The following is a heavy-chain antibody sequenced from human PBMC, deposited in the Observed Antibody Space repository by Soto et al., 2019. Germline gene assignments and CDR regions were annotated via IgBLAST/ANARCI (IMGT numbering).Heavy chain of an antibody. CDR1: GGSISSYY. Sequence: QVQLQESGPGLVRPSETLSLTCTVSGGSISSYYWSWIRQPPGKGLEWIGYIYYRWSTHYNPSLTSRVTISVDTSMYHFSLKLSSVTAADTAVYYCARHAPYCSSTSHCAYGMDVWGQGTTVTVSS. CDR2: IYYRWST. D-gene: IGHD2-2*01. CDR3: ARHAPYCSSTSHCAYGMDV. V-gene: IGHV4-59*08. J-gene: IGHJ6*02.